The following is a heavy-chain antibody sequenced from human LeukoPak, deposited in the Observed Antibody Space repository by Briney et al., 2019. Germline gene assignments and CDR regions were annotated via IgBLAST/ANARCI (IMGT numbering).Heavy chain of an antibody. V-gene: IGHV4-59*01. D-gene: IGHD3-3*01. CDR3: ARGVSTIFGVVPLEY. J-gene: IGHJ4*02. CDR2: IYYSGST. CDR1: GGSISSYY. Sequence: SETLSLTCTVSGGSISSYYWSWIRQPPGKGLEWIGYIYYSGSTNYNPSLKSRVTISVDTSKNQFSLKLSSVTAADTAVYYCARGVSTIFGVVPLEYWGQGTLVTVSS.